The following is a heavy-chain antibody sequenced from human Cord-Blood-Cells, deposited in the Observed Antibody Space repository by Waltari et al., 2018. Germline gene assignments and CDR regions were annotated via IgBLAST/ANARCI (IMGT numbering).Heavy chain of an antibody. V-gene: IGHV1-24*01. D-gene: IGHD3-22*01. CDR1: GYTLTELS. Sequence: QVQLVPSGAEVKKPGASVKVSCKVSGYTLTELSMHCVRQAPGTGLEWMGGFDPEDGETIYAQKFQGRVTMTEDTSTDTAYMELSSLRSEDTAVYYCATGDSSELFFDYWGQGTLVTVSS. J-gene: IGHJ4*02. CDR3: ATGDSSELFFDY. CDR2: FDPEDGET.